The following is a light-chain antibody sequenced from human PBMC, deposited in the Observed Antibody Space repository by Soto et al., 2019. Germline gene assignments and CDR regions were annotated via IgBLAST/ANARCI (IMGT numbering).Light chain of an antibody. Sequence: DIQMTQSPSSVSASVGDRVTITCRASQGLSSWLAWYQQNPGKAPKLLIYAASSLQSGVPSRFSGSGSGTDFTLTISSLQPEDFATYYCQQANSFPLFTFGPGTKVDIK. V-gene: IGKV1-12*01. CDR1: QGLSSW. CDR3: QQANSFPLFT. CDR2: AAS. J-gene: IGKJ3*01.